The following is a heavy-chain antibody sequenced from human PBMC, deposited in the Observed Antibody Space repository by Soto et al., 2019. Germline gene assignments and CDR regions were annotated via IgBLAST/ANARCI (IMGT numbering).Heavy chain of an antibody. V-gene: IGHV4-59*01. CDR1: GGSISSYY. CDR2: IYYSGST. CDR3: ARERHRGYCSSTSCYPVMDV. J-gene: IGHJ6*02. D-gene: IGHD2-2*01. Sequence: KASETLSLTCTVSGGSISSYYWSWIRQPPGKGLEWIGYIYYSGSTNYNPSLKSRVTISVDTSKNQFSLNLSSLTAADTAVYYCARERHRGYCSSTSCYPVMDVWGQETSVTVSS.